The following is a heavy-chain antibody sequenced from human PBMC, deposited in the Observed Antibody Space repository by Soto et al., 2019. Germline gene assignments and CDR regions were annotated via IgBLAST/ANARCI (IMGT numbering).Heavy chain of an antibody. CDR3: ASLEGCIAARYWYFDL. CDR1: GGTFSSYA. Sequence: GASVKVSCKASGGTFSSYAISWVRQAPGQGLEWMGGIIPIFGTANYAQKFQGRVTITADESTSTAYMELSSLRSEDTAVYYCASLEGCIAARYWYFDLWGRGTLVTVYS. D-gene: IGHD6-6*01. J-gene: IGHJ2*01. CDR2: IIPIFGTA. V-gene: IGHV1-69*13.